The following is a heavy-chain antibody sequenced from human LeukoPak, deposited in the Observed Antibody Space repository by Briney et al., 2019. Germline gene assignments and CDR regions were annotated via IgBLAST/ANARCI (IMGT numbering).Heavy chain of an antibody. J-gene: IGHJ6*02. D-gene: IGHD3-22*01. CDR2: ISFDGSFQ. V-gene: IGHV3-30*18. Sequence: PGGSLRLSCAASGFTFRNYGMHWVRQAPGKGLEWVAVISFDGSFQSYADSVKGRFTISRDNSKNTLYLQMDSLRVEDRAVYYCAKDEETYYHDSSGSRGYYYYFDMDVWGQGTTVTVSS. CDR3: AKDEETYYHDSSGSRGYYYYFDMDV. CDR1: GFTFRNYG.